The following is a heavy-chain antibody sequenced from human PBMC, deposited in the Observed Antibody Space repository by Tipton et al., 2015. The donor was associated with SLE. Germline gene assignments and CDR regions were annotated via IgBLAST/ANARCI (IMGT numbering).Heavy chain of an antibody. J-gene: IGHJ6*02. V-gene: IGHV3-48*03. D-gene: IGHD3-16*01. Sequence: SLRLSCAASGFTFSSYEMNWVRQAPGKGLEWVSYISSSGSTIYYADSVKGRFTISRDNAKNSLYLQMDSLRAEDTALYYCASGGGYYHAMDVWGRGTTVTVSS. CDR1: GFTFSSYE. CDR3: ASGGGYYHAMDV. CDR2: ISSSGSTI.